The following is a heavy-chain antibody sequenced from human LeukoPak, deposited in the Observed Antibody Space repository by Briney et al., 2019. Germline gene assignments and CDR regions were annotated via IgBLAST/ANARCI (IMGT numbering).Heavy chain of an antibody. J-gene: IGHJ5*02. CDR2: ISAYNANT. V-gene: IGHV1-18*01. CDR1: GYTYTSHG. CDR3: ARTNMVFGVDIEQNWFDP. Sequence: ASVKVSCKASGYTYTSHGIVWVRQAPGQGPEWMGWISAYNANTNYAQRFQGRLTLTTDPSASVAYMKLTSLRSDDTAVYFCARTNMVFGVDIEQNWFDPWGQGSRVTLSS. D-gene: IGHD3-3*01.